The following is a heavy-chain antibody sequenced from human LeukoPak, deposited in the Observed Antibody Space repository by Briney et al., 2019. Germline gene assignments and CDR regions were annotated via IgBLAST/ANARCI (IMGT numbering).Heavy chain of an antibody. CDR3: ARGRDSSGSSYDAFDI. Sequence: SETLSLTCAVYGGSFSGYYWSWLRQPPGKGLEWLGEINHSGSTNYNPSLKSRVTISVDTSKNQFSLKLSSVTAADTAVYYCARGRDSSGSSYDAFDIWGQGTMVTVSS. D-gene: IGHD3-22*01. CDR2: INHSGST. CDR1: GGSFSGYY. J-gene: IGHJ3*02. V-gene: IGHV4-34*01.